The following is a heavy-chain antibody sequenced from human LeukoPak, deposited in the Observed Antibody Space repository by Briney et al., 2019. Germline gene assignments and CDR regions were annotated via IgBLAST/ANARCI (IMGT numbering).Heavy chain of an antibody. CDR1: GFTFSSYA. D-gene: IGHD5-12*01. Sequence: GGSLRLSCAASGFTFSSYAMSWVRQAPGKGLEWVSAISGSGGSTYYADSVKGRSTISRDNSKNTLYLQMNSLRAEDTAVYYCAKVATMGDYYGMDVWGQGTTVTVSS. V-gene: IGHV3-23*01. CDR2: ISGSGGST. J-gene: IGHJ6*02. CDR3: AKVATMGDYYGMDV.